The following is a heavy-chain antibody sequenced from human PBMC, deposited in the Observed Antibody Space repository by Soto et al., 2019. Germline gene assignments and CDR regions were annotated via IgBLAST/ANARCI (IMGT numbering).Heavy chain of an antibody. D-gene: IGHD3-16*01. J-gene: IGHJ6*02. CDR2: ISYDGGNI. CDR1: GFAFRSYA. CDR3: AKGILSATIGPYAMDV. V-gene: IGHV3-30*18. Sequence: GGSLRLSCEASGFAFRSYAMHWVRQAPGKGQEWVGVISYDGGNIYYADSVKGRFTISRDNSKNTLYVQVNSLRPEDTAVYYCAKGILSATIGPYAMDVWGQGTTVTVSS.